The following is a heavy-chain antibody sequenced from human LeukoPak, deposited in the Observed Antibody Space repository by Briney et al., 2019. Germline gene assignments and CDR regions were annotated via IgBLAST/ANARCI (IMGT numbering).Heavy chain of an antibody. Sequence: GGSLRLSCAASGFTFSSYGMHWVRQAPGKGLEWVAVISYDGSNKYYADSVKGRFTISRDNSKNTLYLQMNSLRAEDTAVYYCAKDSRGGGMYFGASGYYFDYWGQGTLVTVSS. D-gene: IGHD3-3*01. J-gene: IGHJ4*02. CDR2: ISYDGSNK. CDR3: AKDSRGGGMYFGASGYYFDY. V-gene: IGHV3-30*18. CDR1: GFTFSSYG.